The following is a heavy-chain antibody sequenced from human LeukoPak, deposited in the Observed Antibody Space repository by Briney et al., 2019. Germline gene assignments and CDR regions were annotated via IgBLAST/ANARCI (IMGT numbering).Heavy chain of an antibody. J-gene: IGHJ4*02. D-gene: IGHD3-10*01. Sequence: GGSLRLSCAASGFTFTSYGMHWVRQAPGKGLERVAAISNDGNKKYYSDSVKGRFTISRDNSKTTLYLQMNSLRVEDTAVYYCTKDYYYGSGSYTDYWGQGTLVTVSS. CDR1: GFTFTSYG. V-gene: IGHV3-30*18. CDR3: TKDYYYGSGSYTDY. CDR2: ISNDGNKK.